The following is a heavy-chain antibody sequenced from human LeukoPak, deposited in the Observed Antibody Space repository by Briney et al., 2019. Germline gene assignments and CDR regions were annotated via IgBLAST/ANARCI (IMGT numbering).Heavy chain of an antibody. Sequence: GASVKVSCKASGGTFSSYAISWGRQAPGQGLEWMGGIIPIFGTANYAQKFQGRVTITADESTSTAYMELSSLRSEDTAVYYCARFYDSSGYLDYWGQGTLVTVSS. CDR2: IIPIFGTA. CDR1: GGTFSSYA. J-gene: IGHJ4*02. V-gene: IGHV1-69*13. CDR3: ARFYDSSGYLDY. D-gene: IGHD3-22*01.